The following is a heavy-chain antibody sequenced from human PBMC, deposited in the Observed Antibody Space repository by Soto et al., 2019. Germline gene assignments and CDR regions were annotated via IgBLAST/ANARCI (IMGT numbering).Heavy chain of an antibody. V-gene: IGHV3-64*01. Sequence: EVQLVASGGGLVQPGGSLRLSCAASGFTCSSYSMHWVRQAPGKGLEFVSAISYNGGSTYYANSVKGRFTISRDDSKNTLYLQMGSLRAEDMAVYYCARVGSGSGLDYWGQGTLVTVSS. CDR1: GFTCSSYS. CDR2: ISYNGGST. CDR3: ARVGSGSGLDY. J-gene: IGHJ4*02. D-gene: IGHD6-19*01.